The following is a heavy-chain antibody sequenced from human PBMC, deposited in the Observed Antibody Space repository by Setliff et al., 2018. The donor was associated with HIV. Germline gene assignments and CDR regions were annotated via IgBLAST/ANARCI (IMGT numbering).Heavy chain of an antibody. CDR2: IYHSGST. Sequence: SETLSLTCSVSGYSISRGGYYWSWVRQSPGKGLEWIGEIYHSGSTHYNPSLQSRVTISVDKSKSQFSLKLNSVTAADTAVYYCGGNGYYSIDYWGQGTLVTVSS. V-gene: IGHV4-39*07. CDR1: GYSISRGGYY. J-gene: IGHJ4*02. D-gene: IGHD3-22*01. CDR3: GGNGYYSIDY.